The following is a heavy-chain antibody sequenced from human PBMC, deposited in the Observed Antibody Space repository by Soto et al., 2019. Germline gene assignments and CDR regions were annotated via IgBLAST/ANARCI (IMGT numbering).Heavy chain of an antibody. CDR1: GGSISSSSYY. J-gene: IGHJ5*02. CDR3: ASRIAAAGTSRKNWFDP. Sequence: PETLSLTCTVSGGSISSSSYYWGWIRQPPGKGLEWIGSIYYSGSTYYNPSLKSRVTISVDTSKNQFSLKLSSVTAADTAVYYCASRIAAAGTSRKNWFDPWGQGTLVTVSS. D-gene: IGHD6-13*01. CDR2: IYYSGST. V-gene: IGHV4-39*01.